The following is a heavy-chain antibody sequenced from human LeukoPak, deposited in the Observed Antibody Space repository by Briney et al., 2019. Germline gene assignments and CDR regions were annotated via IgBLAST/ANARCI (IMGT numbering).Heavy chain of an antibody. J-gene: IGHJ4*02. CDR3: ATYCSSANCYIWGYYFDY. D-gene: IGHD2-2*01. Sequence: ASVKVSCKASGYTFTSYGISWVRQAPGQGLEWMGGIIPISGTTNYAQKFQGRVTITADESTSTAYMELSSLRSEDTAMYYCATYCSSANCYIWGYYFDYWGQGTLVTVSS. V-gene: IGHV1-69*13. CDR1: GYTFTSYG. CDR2: IIPISGTT.